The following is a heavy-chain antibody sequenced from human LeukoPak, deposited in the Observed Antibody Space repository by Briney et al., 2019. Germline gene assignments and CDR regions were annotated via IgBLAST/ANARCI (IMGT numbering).Heavy chain of an antibody. Sequence: SQTLSLTCAISGDSVSSNSAGWHWIRQSPSRGLEWLGRTYYRSKWYNDYAISVKSRITINPDTSKNQFSLQLNSVSPEDTAVYYCARGGWTSIWTWGQGTLVTVSS. CDR1: GDSVSSNSAG. V-gene: IGHV6-1*01. J-gene: IGHJ5*02. D-gene: IGHD1-1*01. CDR3: ARGGWTSIWT. CDR2: TYYRSKWYN.